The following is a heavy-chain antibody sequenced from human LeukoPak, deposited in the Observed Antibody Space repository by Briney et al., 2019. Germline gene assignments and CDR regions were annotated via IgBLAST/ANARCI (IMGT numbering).Heavy chain of an antibody. D-gene: IGHD3-3*01. V-gene: IGHV3-23*01. CDR2: ISGSGGST. J-gene: IGHJ3*02. Sequence: GGSLRLSCAAYGSTFTSYAMSWVSQAPGKGLEWVSAISGSGGSTYYADSVKGRFTISRDNSKNTLYLQMNSLRAEDTAVYYCAKEPKYYDFWSGYPANDAFDIWGQGTMVTVSS. CDR1: GSTFTSYA. CDR3: AKEPKYYDFWSGYPANDAFDI.